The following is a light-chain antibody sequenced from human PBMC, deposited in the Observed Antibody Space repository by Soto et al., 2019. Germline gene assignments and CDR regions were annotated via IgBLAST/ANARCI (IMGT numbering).Light chain of an antibody. CDR2: EVS. J-gene: IGLJ3*02. V-gene: IGLV2-8*01. CDR3: SSYAGSAPWV. Sequence: QSALTQPPSASGSPGQSVTISCTGTSSDVGGYNYVSWYQQHPGKAPKLMIYEVSKRPSGVPDRFSGSKSGNTASLTVSGLQAEDEADYYCSSYAGSAPWVFGGGTKLTVL. CDR1: SSDVGGYNY.